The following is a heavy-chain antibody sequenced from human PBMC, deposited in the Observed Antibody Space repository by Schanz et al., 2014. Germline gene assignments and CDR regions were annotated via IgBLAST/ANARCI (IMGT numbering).Heavy chain of an antibody. V-gene: IGHV3-21*04. J-gene: IGHJ4*02. Sequence: EVQLVESGGGLVKPGGSLRLSCAASGIDFSSYSMNWVRQAPGKGLEWVSTISTSSGYIYYADSVNGRFTISRDNAKNSLYLQMINLRAEDTAFYYCARFRVHYSDFWGQGVLVTVSS. CDR1: GIDFSSYS. D-gene: IGHD3-10*01. CDR3: ARFRVHYSDF. CDR2: ISTSSGYI.